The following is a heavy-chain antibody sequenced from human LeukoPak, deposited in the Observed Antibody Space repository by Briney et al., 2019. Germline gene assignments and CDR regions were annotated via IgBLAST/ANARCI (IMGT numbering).Heavy chain of an antibody. CDR1: GFTFSSYA. CDR2: ISSGSDHI. V-gene: IGHV3-21*01. CDR3: ARNDYSTSSGYDP. D-gene: IGHD6-6*01. J-gene: IGHJ5*02. Sequence: GGSLRLSCAASGFTFSSYAMNWVRQAPGKGLEWVSSISSGSDHIYYADSVRGRFTISRDNAKNSLYLQMDSLRAEDTAVFFCARNDYSTSSGYDPWGQGTLVTVSS.